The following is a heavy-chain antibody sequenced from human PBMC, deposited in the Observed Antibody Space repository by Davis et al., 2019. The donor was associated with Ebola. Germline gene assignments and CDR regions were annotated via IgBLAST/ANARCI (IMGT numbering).Heavy chain of an antibody. CDR3: AKDRLYYYDSSSIYYYYYGMDV. J-gene: IGHJ6*04. CDR1: GFTFSSYG. Sequence: GESLKISCAASGFTFSSYGMHWVRQAPGKGLEWVAFIRYDGSNKYYADSVKGRFTISRDNSKNTLYLQMNSLRAEDTAVYYCAKDRLYYYDSSSIYYYYYGMDVWGKGTTVTVSS. V-gene: IGHV3-30*02. CDR2: IRYDGSNK. D-gene: IGHD3-22*01.